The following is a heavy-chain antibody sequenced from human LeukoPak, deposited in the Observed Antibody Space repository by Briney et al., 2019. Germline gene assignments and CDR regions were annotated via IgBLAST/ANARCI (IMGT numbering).Heavy chain of an antibody. V-gene: IGHV4-38-2*02. D-gene: IGHD3-16*02. CDR1: GYSISSGYY. CDR3: ARGSLRRPPPGLTFGGVIPSDY. CDR2: IYHSGST. J-gene: IGHJ4*02. Sequence: RSSETLSLTCTVSGYSISSGYYWGWIRQPPGKGLEWIGSIYHSGSTYYNPSLKSRVTIPVDTSKNQFSLKLSSVTAADTAVYYCARGSLRRPPPGLTFGGVIPSDYWGQGTLVTVSS.